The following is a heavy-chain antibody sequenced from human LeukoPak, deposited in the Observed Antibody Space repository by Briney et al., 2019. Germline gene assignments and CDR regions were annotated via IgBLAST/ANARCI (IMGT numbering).Heavy chain of an antibody. CDR1: GFTFSSFW. Sequence: GGSLRLSCAASGFTFSSFWMSWVRQAPGKGLEWVANIKQDGSEKYYVDSVKGRFTISRDNAKNSLYLQMNSLRAEDTAVYYCARDSSSWYTDYWGQGTLVTVSS. CDR3: ARDSSSWYTDY. CDR2: IKQDGSEK. V-gene: IGHV3-7*03. D-gene: IGHD6-13*01. J-gene: IGHJ4*02.